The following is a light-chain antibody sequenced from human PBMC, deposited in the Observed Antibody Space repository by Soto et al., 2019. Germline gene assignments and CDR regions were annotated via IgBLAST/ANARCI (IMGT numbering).Light chain of an antibody. Sequence: EIVLTQYPGTLSLSPGERATLSCRASQSVSSSYLAWYQQKPGQAPRLLIYGSSSRATGIPDRISGSGSGTDFTFAVSRLEPEDFVVYYCQKYGNSPWTLGQGTKVEIK. V-gene: IGKV3-20*01. CDR2: GSS. CDR3: QKYGNSPWT. J-gene: IGKJ1*01. CDR1: QSVSSSY.